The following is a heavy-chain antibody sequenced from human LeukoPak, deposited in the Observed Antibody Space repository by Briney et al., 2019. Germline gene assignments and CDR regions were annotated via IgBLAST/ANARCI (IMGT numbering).Heavy chain of an antibody. Sequence: PSQTLSLTCTVSGGSISSGGYYWSWIRQHPGKGLEWIGYIYYSGSTYYNPSLKSRVTISVDTSKNQFSLKLSSVTAADTAVYYWATPMAAPGYTWFDPWAREPWSPSPQ. J-gene: IGHJ5*02. CDR1: GGSISSGGYY. CDR2: IYYSGST. D-gene: IGHD6-13*01. CDR3: ATPMAAPGYTWFDP. V-gene: IGHV4-31*03.